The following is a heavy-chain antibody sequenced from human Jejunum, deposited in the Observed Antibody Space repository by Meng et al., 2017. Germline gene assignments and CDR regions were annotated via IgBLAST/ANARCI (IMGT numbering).Heavy chain of an antibody. J-gene: IGHJ4*02. D-gene: IGHD6-6*01. V-gene: IGHV4-4*02. Sequence: VQSQGAGPGLVEPSGTLSLTCSVSGGSISGENLWSWVRQTPGKGLEWIGESYLSGSTYYNPSLASRVTISVDHSRDRFSLTVASVTAADTGVYFCARATLARLFDSWGQGRLVTVSS. CDR2: SYLSGST. CDR3: ARATLARLFDS. CDR1: GGSISGENL.